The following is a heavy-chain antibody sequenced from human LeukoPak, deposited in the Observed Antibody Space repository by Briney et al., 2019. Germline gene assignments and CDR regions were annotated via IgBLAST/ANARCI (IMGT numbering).Heavy chain of an antibody. Sequence: KASETLSLTCTVSGGSIGSYCWSWIRQPAGKGLEWIGRIYTSGSTNYNPSLKSRVTMSVDTSKNQFSLKLSSVTAADTAVYYCARGLVTMIVVDYGMDVWGQGTTVTVSS. CDR3: ARGLVTMIVVDYGMDV. CDR1: GGSIGSYC. J-gene: IGHJ6*02. D-gene: IGHD3-22*01. V-gene: IGHV4-4*07. CDR2: IYTSGST.